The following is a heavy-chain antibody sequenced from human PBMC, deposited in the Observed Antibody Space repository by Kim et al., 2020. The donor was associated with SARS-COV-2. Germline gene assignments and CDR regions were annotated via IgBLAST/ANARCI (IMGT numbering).Heavy chain of an antibody. D-gene: IGHD1-1*01. V-gene: IGHV3-30*02. CDR3: AQDLQGWKFVSEDWFAP. J-gene: IGHJ5*02. Sequence: SVKGRFTVSRDNPKNTLYLQMNSLRVDDTAVYYCAQDLQGWKFVSEDWFAPGGQGTLVTVSS.